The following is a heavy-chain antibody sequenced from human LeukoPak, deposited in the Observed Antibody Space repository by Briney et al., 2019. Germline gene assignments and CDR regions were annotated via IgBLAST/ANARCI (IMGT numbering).Heavy chain of an antibody. Sequence: PGGSLRLSCAASGFTFSSYSMNGVRQAPGKGLEWVSYISSSSSTIYYADSVKGRFTISRDSAENSLYLQMNSLRAEDTAVYYCARVYYDFWSGLTTYYMDVWGKGTTVTVSS. CDR2: ISSSSSTI. V-gene: IGHV3-48*01. D-gene: IGHD3-3*01. J-gene: IGHJ6*03. CDR1: GFTFSSYS. CDR3: ARVYYDFWSGLTTYYMDV.